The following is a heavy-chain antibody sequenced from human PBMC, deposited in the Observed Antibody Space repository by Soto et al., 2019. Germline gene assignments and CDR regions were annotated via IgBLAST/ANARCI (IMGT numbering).Heavy chain of an antibody. V-gene: IGHV6-1*01. CDR2: TYYRSKWYN. J-gene: IGHJ4*02. CDR3: VRDTRISSPMYFDH. Sequence: SQTLSLTCVISGDSVSSTSAAWNWIRQSPSRGLEWLGRTYYRSKWYNDYAVSVKSRITINPDTSKNQFSLQLNSVTPDDTAVYYCVRDTRISSPMYFDHWGQGTLVTVS. CDR1: GDSVSSTSAA. D-gene: IGHD6-6*01.